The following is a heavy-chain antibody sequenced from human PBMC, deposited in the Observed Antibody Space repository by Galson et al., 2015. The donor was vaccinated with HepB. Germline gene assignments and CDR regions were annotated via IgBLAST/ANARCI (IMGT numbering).Heavy chain of an antibody. CDR1: GGTFSSYA. Sequence: SVKVSCKASGGTFSSYALSWVRQAPGQGLEWMGRILPILGIANYAQKFQGRVTIAADQSTSTAYMGLSSLGPEATAVYYWANTYYDIHDPWGQGTLVTVSS. CDR2: ILPILGIA. CDR3: ANTYYDIHDP. V-gene: IGHV1-69*04. J-gene: IGHJ5*02. D-gene: IGHD3-9*01.